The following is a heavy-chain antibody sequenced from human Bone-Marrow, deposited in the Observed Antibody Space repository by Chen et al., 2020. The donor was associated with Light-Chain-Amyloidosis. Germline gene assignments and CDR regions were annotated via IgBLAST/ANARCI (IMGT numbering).Heavy chain of an antibody. CDR1: GSTFDDFA. V-gene: IGHV3-9*01. Sequence: EAQLVESGGGLVQPGRSLRLSCAAPGSTFDDFAMHWVRQAPGKGLEWVSGISWNSGIMGYAESVRGRFNISRDNAKNSLDLQMNSLRPEDTALYYCVKSFAPHWYYMDVWGKGTSVTVSS. J-gene: IGHJ6*03. CDR2: ISWNSGIM. CDR3: VKSFAPHWYYMDV. D-gene: IGHD1-1*01.